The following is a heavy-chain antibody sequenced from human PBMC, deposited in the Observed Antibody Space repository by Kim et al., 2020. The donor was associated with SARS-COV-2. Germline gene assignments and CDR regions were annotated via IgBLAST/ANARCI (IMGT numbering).Heavy chain of an antibody. CDR1: GFTFTSYG. CDR2: ISYDGSNQ. V-gene: IGHV3-30*18. J-gene: IGHJ4*02. D-gene: IGHD3-10*01. CDR3: AKDVSGYIGSGSNS. Sequence: GGSLRLSCAASGFTFTSYGMHWVRQAPGKGLEWVAIISYDGSNQYYADSVKGRFIISRDNSKNTVYLQMNSLRTEDTAVYFCAKDVSGYIGSGSNSWGQG.